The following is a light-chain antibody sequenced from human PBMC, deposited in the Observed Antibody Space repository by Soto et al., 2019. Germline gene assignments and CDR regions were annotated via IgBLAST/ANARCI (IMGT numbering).Light chain of an antibody. CDR3: QHHSNWLRT. V-gene: IGKV3-11*01. J-gene: IGKJ4*01. CDR2: ETS. CDR1: QTVGGH. Sequence: EVVLAQSPATLSLSPGEIATLSCRASQTVGGHFAWYQQKPGQAPRLLISETSNRATGIPGRFSGSGSGTDVTLTISSLEPEDFAVYYCQHHSNWLRTFGGGTKVDIK.